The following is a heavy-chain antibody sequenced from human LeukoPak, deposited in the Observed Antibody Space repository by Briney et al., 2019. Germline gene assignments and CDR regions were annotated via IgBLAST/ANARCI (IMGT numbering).Heavy chain of an antibody. V-gene: IGHV4-59*01. CDR3: ARGQWLEYYFDY. Sequence: PSETLSLTCTVSGGSISSYYWSWIRQPPGKGLEWIGYIYYSGSTNYNPSLKSRVTISVDTSKNQFSLKLSSVTAADTAVYYCARGQWLEYYFDYWGQGPLVTVSS. CDR1: GGSISSYY. D-gene: IGHD6-19*01. CDR2: IYYSGST. J-gene: IGHJ4*02.